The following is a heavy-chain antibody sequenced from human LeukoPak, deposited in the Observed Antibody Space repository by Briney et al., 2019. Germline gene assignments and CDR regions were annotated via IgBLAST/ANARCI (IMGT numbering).Heavy chain of an antibody. V-gene: IGHV3-74*01. CDR2: INSDGSST. Sequence: PGGSLRLSCAAPGLTFSSYWMHWVRQAPGKGLVWVSRINSDGSSTSYADSVKGRFTISRDNAKNTLYLQMNSLRAEDTAVYYCARDLVSSWYWDYWGQGTLVTVSS. D-gene: IGHD6-13*01. CDR1: GLTFSSYW. J-gene: IGHJ4*02. CDR3: ARDLVSSWYWDY.